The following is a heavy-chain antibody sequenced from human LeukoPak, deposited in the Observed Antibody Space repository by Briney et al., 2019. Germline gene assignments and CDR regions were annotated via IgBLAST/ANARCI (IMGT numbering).Heavy chain of an antibody. CDR3: ARELGTASGYAV. CDR2: IYYSGST. V-gene: IGHV4-59*01. J-gene: IGHJ4*02. D-gene: IGHD5-12*01. CDR1: GVSISSYY. Sequence: SETLSLTCTVSGVSISSYYWSWIRRPPGKGLEWIGYIYYSGSTNYNPSLKSRVTISVDTSKNQFSLKLSSVTAADTAVYYCARELGTASGYAVWGQGTLVTVSS.